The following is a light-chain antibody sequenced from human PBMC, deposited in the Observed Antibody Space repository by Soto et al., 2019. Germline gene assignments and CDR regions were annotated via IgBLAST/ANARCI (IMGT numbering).Light chain of an antibody. V-gene: IGKV1-33*01. CDR3: QQYDNLPPCT. CDR1: QDISNY. CDR2: DAS. Sequence: DIPMTQSPSSLSASVGDRVTITCQASQDISNYLNWYQQKPGKAPKLLIYDASNLETGVPSRFCGSGSGTDFTFTISSLQPEDIATYYCQQYDNLPPCTFGQGTKLEIK. J-gene: IGKJ2*02.